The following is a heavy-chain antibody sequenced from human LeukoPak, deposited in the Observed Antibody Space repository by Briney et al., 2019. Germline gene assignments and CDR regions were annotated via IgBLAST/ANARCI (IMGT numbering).Heavy chain of an antibody. Sequence: SETLSLTCTVSGGPISSYYWSWIRQPPGKGLEWIGYVYYSGTTNCNPSLKSRVSLSVDTSKNQFSLKLTSVTAADTAMYYCVRGYSNAFDFDFWGQGSLVTVSS. V-gene: IGHV4-59*01. CDR3: VRGYSNAFDFDF. J-gene: IGHJ4*02. CDR1: GGPISSYY. CDR2: VYYSGTT. D-gene: IGHD6-13*01.